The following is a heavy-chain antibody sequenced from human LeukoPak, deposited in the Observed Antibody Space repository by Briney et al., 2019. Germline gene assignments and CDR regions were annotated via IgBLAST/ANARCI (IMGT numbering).Heavy chain of an antibody. D-gene: IGHD6-13*01. J-gene: IGHJ5*02. Sequence: GRSLRLSCAASGFTFDNFAMHWVRQAPGKGLEWVSGITWNSRVKTYTPSVKGRFTISRDNAKNSLDLQMSSLRAEDTAVYYCAKSAVVEYSSSWYGASWFDPWGQGTLVTVSS. CDR3: AKSAVVEYSSSWYGASWFDP. CDR1: GFTFDNFA. CDR2: ITWNSRVK. V-gene: IGHV3-9*01.